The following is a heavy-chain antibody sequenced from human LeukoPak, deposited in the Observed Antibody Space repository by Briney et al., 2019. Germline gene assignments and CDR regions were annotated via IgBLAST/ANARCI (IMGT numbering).Heavy chain of an antibody. J-gene: IGHJ2*01. CDR2: IYHSGST. V-gene: IGHV4-38-2*02. D-gene: IGHD3-22*01. CDR3: ARSSLTYYYDSSGYMSTSPGYFDL. CDR1: GYSISSGYY. Sequence: PETLSLTCTVSGYSISSGYYWGWIRQPPGKGLEWIGSIYHSGSTYYNPSLKSRVTISVDTSKNQFSLKLSSVTAADTAVYYCARSSLTYYYDSSGYMSTSPGYFDLWGRGTLVTVSS.